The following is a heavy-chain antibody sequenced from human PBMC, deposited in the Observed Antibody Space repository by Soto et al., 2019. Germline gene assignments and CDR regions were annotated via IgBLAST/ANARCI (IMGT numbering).Heavy chain of an antibody. Sequence: SVKVSCKASGGTFSSYAISWVRQAPGQGLEWMGGIIPIFGTANYAQKFQGRVTITADESTSTAYLQWSSLKASDTAMYYCAIAKGIPFRYYYYGMDVWGQGTTVTVSS. CDR1: GGTFSSYA. J-gene: IGHJ6*02. CDR3: AIAKGIPFRYYYYGMDV. CDR2: IIPIFGTA. D-gene: IGHD2-21*01. V-gene: IGHV1-69*13.